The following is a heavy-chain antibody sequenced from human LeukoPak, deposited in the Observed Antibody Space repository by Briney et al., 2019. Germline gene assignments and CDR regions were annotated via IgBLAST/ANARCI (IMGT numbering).Heavy chain of an antibody. V-gene: IGHV1-8*01. CDR3: ARGMTQCMDV. CDR2: MSPNSGNT. J-gene: IGHJ6*03. Sequence: WASVKVSCKTSGYTFTSYDINWVRQATGQGLEWMRYMSPNSGNTGYAQNIQGRVTMTRNTSINTAYMELSSLRSEDTAVYYCARGMTQCMDVWGKGTTVTVSS. D-gene: IGHD3-16*01. CDR1: GYTFTSYD.